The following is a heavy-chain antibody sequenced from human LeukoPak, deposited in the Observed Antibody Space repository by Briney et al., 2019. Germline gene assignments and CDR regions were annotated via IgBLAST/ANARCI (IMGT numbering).Heavy chain of an antibody. CDR2: FDPEDGET. V-gene: IGHV1-24*01. Sequence: ASVKVSCKVSGYTLTELSMHWVRQAPGKGLEWMGGFDPEDGETIYAQKFQGRATMTEDTSTDTAYMELSSLRSEDTAVYYCATILNYYDSSGYFYWGQGTLVTVSS. D-gene: IGHD3-22*01. CDR3: ATILNYYDSSGYFY. J-gene: IGHJ4*02. CDR1: GYTLTELS.